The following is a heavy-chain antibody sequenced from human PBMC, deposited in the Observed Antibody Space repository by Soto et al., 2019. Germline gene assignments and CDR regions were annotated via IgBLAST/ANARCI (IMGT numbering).Heavy chain of an antibody. CDR2: ISYDGSNK. CDR1: GFTFSSYA. D-gene: IGHD3-9*01. CDR3: ARDILTGYYGMDV. V-gene: IGHV3-30-3*01. J-gene: IGHJ6*02. Sequence: GSLRLSCAASGFTFSSYAMHWVRQAPGKGLEWVAVISYDGSNKYYADSVKGRFTISRDNSKNTLYLQMNSLRAEDTAVYYCARDILTGYYGMDVWGQGTTVTVSS.